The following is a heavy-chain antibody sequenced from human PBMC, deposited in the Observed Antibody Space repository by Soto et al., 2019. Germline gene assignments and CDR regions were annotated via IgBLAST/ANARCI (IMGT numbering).Heavy chain of an antibody. J-gene: IGHJ4*02. V-gene: IGHV3-53*01. CDR2: IYSDGTT. CDR3: ARDLGSYYPSGDY. D-gene: IGHD3-10*01. CDR1: GFSVSSIY. Sequence: GGSLRLSCAASGFSVSSIYMSWVRQPPGKGLEWVSVIYSDGTTYYADSVKGRFTISRDNSKNAVYLQMNSLRAEDTAVYYCARDLGSYYPSGDYWGQGTLVTVSS.